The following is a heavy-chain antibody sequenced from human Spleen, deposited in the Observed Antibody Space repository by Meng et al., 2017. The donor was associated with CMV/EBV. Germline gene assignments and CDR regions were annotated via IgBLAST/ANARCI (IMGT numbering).Heavy chain of an antibody. V-gene: IGHV3-23*01. D-gene: IGHD2-2*02. Sequence: GGSLRLSCAASGFTFSSYAISWVRQAPGKGLEWVSAISGSGSGTYYVDSVMGRFTISRDNSKSTLYLQMNSLRAEDTAVYYCAKPYCSSTSCYKRGFDFWGQGTLVTVSS. J-gene: IGHJ4*02. CDR2: ISGSGSGT. CDR1: GFTFSSYA. CDR3: AKPYCSSTSCYKRGFDF.